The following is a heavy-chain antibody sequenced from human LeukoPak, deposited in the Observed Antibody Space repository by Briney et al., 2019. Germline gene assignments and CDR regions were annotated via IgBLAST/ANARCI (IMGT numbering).Heavy chain of an antibody. J-gene: IGHJ6*02. V-gene: IGHV4-31*03. CDR3: ARDRRYNKYYYGMDV. CDR1: GGSISSGGYY. D-gene: IGHD1-14*01. CDR2: IYYSGST. Sequence: MASQTLSLTCTVSGGSISSGGYYWSWIRQHPGKGLEWIGHIYYSGSTYYNPSLKSRVTISVDTSKNQFSLKLSSVTAADTAVYYCARDRRYNKYYYGMDVWGQGTTVTVSS.